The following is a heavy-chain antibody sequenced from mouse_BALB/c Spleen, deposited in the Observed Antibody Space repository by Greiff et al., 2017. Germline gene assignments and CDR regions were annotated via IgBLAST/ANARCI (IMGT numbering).Heavy chain of an antibody. CDR3: ASHGSWYFDV. Sequence: EVQVVESGGDLVKPGGSLKLSCAASGFTFSSYGMSWVRQTPDKRLEWVATISSGGSYTYYPDSVKGRFTISRDNAKNTLYLQMSSLKSEDTAMYYCASHGSWYFDVWGAGTTVTVSS. CDR1: GFTFSSYG. V-gene: IGHV5-6*01. CDR2: ISSGGSYT. D-gene: IGHD4-1*01. J-gene: IGHJ1*01.